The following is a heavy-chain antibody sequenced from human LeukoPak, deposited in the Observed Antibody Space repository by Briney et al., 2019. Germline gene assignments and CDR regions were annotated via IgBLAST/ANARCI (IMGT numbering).Heavy chain of an antibody. D-gene: IGHD6-13*01. CDR3: AREPGYSSSWDTIPSGDY. Sequence: GGSLRLSCAASGFTFSSYSMNWVRQAPGKGLGWVSSISSSSSYIYYADSVKGRFTISRDNAKNSLYLQMNSLRAEDTAVYYCAREPGYSSSWDTIPSGDYWGQGTLVTVSS. J-gene: IGHJ4*02. V-gene: IGHV3-21*01. CDR2: ISSSSSYI. CDR1: GFTFSSYS.